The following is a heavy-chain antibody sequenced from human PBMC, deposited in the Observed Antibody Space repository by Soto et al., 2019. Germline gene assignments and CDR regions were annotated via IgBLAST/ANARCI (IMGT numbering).Heavy chain of an antibody. CDR2: ISAYNGNT. Sequence: VKVSCKASGYTFTSYGISWVRQAPGQGLEWMGWISAYNGNTNYAQKLQGRVTMTTDTSTSTAYMELRSLRSDDTAVYYCARAGGRYFDWLPKDAFDIWGQGTMVTVSS. V-gene: IGHV1-18*01. J-gene: IGHJ3*02. D-gene: IGHD3-9*01. CDR3: ARAGGRYFDWLPKDAFDI. CDR1: GYTFTSYG.